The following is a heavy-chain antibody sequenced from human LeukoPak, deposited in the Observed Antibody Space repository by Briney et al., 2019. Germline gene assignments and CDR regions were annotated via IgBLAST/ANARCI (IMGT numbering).Heavy chain of an antibody. Sequence: GASVKVSCKVSGYTLTELSMHWVRQAPGKGLEWMGGFGPEDGETIYAQKFQGRVTMTEDASTDTAYMELSSLRSEDSAVYYCATAGTLTGYSIPSYYYFYMDVWGKGTTVTISS. V-gene: IGHV1-24*01. D-gene: IGHD3-9*01. J-gene: IGHJ6*03. CDR3: ATAGTLTGYSIPSYYYFYMDV. CDR2: FGPEDGET. CDR1: GYTLTELS.